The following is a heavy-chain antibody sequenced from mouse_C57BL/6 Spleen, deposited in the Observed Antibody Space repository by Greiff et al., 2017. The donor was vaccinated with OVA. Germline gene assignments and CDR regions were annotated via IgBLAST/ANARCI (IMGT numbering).Heavy chain of an antibody. CDR2: ISYDGSN. CDR1: GYSITRGYY. CDR3: AIGGYGNQFYYAMDY. Sequence: ESGPGLVKPSQSLSLTCSVPGYSITRGYYWNWIRQFPGNKLEWMGYISYDGSNNYNPSLKNRISITRDTSKNQSVLKLNSVTTEDTATYYCAIGGYGNQFYYAMDYWGQGTSVTVSS. D-gene: IGHD2-1*01. V-gene: IGHV3-6*01. J-gene: IGHJ4*01.